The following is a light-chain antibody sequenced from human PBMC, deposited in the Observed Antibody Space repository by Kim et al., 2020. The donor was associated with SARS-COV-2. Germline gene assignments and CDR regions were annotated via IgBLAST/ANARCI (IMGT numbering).Light chain of an antibody. CDR1: QNISNS. Sequence: ACTGDRVTITCGASQNISNSLAWYQQKPGKAPELLIYDAFTLQSGVAPRFSGSRSGTDFTLTISSLQSEDFATYYCQQHYIYPLTFGGGTKVDIK. V-gene: IGKV1-8*01. CDR2: DAF. J-gene: IGKJ4*01. CDR3: QQHYIYPLT.